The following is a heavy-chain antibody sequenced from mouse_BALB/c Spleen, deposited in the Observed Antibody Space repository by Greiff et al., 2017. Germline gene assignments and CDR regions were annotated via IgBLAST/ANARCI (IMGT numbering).Heavy chain of an antibody. CDR2: ISSGSSTI. Sequence: EVKLVESGGGLVQPGGSRKLSCAASGFTFSSFGMHWVRQAPEKGLEWVAYISSGSSTIYYADTVKGRFTISRDNPKNTLFLQMTSLRSEDTAMYYCARSGLRPYWYFDVWGAGTTVTVSS. CDR1: GFTFSSFG. D-gene: IGHD1-2*01. CDR3: ARSGLRPYWYFDV. V-gene: IGHV5-17*02. J-gene: IGHJ1*01.